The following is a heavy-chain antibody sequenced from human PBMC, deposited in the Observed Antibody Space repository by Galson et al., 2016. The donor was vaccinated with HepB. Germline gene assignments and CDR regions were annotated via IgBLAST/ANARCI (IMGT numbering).Heavy chain of an antibody. CDR2: IYYSGST. D-gene: IGHD5-18*01. Sequence: SETLSFTCTASGGSISSYYWSWIRQPPGKGLDWIGYIYYSGSTNYNPSLKSRVTISVDTSKNQFSLKLSSVTAADTAVYYCAREGSRRGYSYGYYYYYMDVWGKGTTVTVSS. CDR3: AREGSRRGYSYGYYYYYMDV. CDR1: GGSISSYY. J-gene: IGHJ6*03. V-gene: IGHV4-59*01.